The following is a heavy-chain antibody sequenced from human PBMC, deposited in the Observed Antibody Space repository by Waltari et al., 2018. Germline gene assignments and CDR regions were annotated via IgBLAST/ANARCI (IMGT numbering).Heavy chain of an antibody. CDR2: IYTSGST. CDR1: GGSISSGSYY. Sequence: QVQLQESGPGLVKPSQTLSLTCTVPGGSISSGSYYWSWIRQPAGKGLAWIGRIYTSGSTNYNPSLKSRVTISVDTSKNQFSLKLSSVTAADTAVYYCASTGYSSSWTVDYWGQGTLVTVSS. D-gene: IGHD6-13*01. V-gene: IGHV4-61*02. J-gene: IGHJ4*02. CDR3: ASTGYSSSWTVDY.